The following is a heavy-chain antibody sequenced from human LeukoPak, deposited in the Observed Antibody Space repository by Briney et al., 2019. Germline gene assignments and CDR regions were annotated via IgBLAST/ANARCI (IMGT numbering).Heavy chain of an antibody. J-gene: IGHJ5*02. CDR1: GGSISSGGYY. CDR2: IYYSGST. D-gene: IGHD4-23*01. CDR3: ARASIPPTTVVTPQGNWFDP. V-gene: IGHV4-31*03. Sequence: SETLSLTCTVSGGSISSGGYYWSWIRQHPGKGLEWIGYIYYSGSTYYNPSLKSRVTISVDTSKNQLSLKLSSVTAADTAVYYCARASIPPTTVVTPQGNWFDPWGQGTLVTVSS.